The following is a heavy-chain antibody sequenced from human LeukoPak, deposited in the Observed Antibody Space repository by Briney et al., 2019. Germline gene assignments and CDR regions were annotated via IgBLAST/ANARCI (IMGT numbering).Heavy chain of an antibody. CDR2: ISGSGGST. CDR1: GFTFSIYA. J-gene: IGHJ4*02. D-gene: IGHD5-18*01. CDR3: AKDYYSYGSFYFDY. Sequence: PGGSLRLSCAASGFTFSIYAMSWVRQAPGKGLEWVSAISGSGGSTYYADSVKGRFTISRDNSKNTLYLQMNSLRAEDTAVYYCAKDYYSYGSFYFDYWGQGTLVTVSS. V-gene: IGHV3-23*01.